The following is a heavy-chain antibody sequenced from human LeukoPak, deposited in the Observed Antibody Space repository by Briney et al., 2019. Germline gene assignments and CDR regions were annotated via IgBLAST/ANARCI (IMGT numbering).Heavy chain of an antibody. V-gene: IGHV4-59*01. CDR1: GGSISSYY. CDR3: ARILLSATGDRWYFDL. CDR2: IYYNENT. J-gene: IGHJ2*01. D-gene: IGHD1-1*01. Sequence: SETLSLTCTVSGGSISSYYWSWIRQPPGKGLEWIGYIYYNENTKYNPSLKSRVTISVDTSKNHFSLNLSSVTAADTAVYYCARILLSATGDRWYFDLWGRGTLVTVSP.